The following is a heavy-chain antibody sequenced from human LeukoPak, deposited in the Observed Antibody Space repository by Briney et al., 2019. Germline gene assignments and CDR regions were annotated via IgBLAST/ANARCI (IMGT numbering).Heavy chain of an antibody. CDR1: GGTFSSYA. D-gene: IGHD4-17*01. J-gene: IGHJ5*02. CDR3: ARGGYGDYRRWFDP. Sequence: SVKLSCKASGGTFSSYAISWVRQAPGQGLEWMGRIIPILGIANYAQKFQGRVTITADKSTSTAYMELSSLRSEDTAVYYCARGGYGDYRRWFDPWGEGTLVTVSS. V-gene: IGHV1-69*04. CDR2: IIPILGIA.